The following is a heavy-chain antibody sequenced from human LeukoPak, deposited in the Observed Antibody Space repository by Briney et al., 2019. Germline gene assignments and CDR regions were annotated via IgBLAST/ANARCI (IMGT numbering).Heavy chain of an antibody. D-gene: IGHD3-10*01. CDR1: GGSISSSYW. CDR2: IYHSGST. Sequence: PSETLSLTCAVSGGSISSSYWWSWVRQPPGKGLEWIGEIYHSGSTDYNPSLKSRVTISIDKSKNQFSLKLSSVTAADTAVYYCARAVGGDGSGSLWGPGTLVTVSS. V-gene: IGHV4-4*02. CDR3: ARAVGGDGSGSL. J-gene: IGHJ4*02.